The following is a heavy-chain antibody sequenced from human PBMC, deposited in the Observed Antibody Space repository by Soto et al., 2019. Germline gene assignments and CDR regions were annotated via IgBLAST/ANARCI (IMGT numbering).Heavy chain of an antibody. J-gene: IGHJ6*02. CDR3: ARAHYGDYGYGMDV. D-gene: IGHD4-17*01. CDR2: IYHSGST. Sequence: QLQLQESGSGLVKPSQTLSLTCAVSGGSISSGGYSWSWIRQPPGKGLEWIGYIYHSGSTYYNPXLKXRXTISVDRSKNQFSLKLSSVTAADTAVYYCARAHYGDYGYGMDVWGQGTTVTVSS. V-gene: IGHV4-30-2*01. CDR1: GGSISSGGYS.